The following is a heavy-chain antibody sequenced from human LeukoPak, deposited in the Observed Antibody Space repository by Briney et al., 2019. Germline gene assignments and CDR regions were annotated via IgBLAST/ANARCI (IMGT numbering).Heavy chain of an antibody. CDR2: ITSNGVNT. V-gene: IGHV3-64*01. D-gene: IGHD1-26*01. J-gene: IGHJ4*02. CDR3: ARAENSGSYSY. Sequence: GGSLRLSCAASGFTFSSYAMHWVRQAPGKGLEYVSAITSNGVNTYYASSVKGRFTMSRDNSKNTLYLQMGSLRVEDMAVYYCARAENSGSYSYWGQGTLVTVSS. CDR1: GFTFSSYA.